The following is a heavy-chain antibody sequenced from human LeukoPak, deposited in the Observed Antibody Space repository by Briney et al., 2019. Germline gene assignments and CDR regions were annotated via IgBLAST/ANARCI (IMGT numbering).Heavy chain of an antibody. D-gene: IGHD1-26*01. J-gene: IGHJ4*02. CDR3: AKDLKYSGSCRAFDY. CDR1: GFTFSSYA. CDR2: ISDSGVST. Sequence: PGGSLRLSCAASGFTFSSYAMAWVRQAPGKGLEWVSGISDSGVSTFYADSVKGRFIISRDNSKNTVYLQMNSLRAEDTAVYYCAKDLKYSGSCRAFDYCGRGTLVTVSS. V-gene: IGHV3-23*01.